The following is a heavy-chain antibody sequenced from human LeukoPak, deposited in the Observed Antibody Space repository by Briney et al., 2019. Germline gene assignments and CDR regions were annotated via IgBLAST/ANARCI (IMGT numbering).Heavy chain of an antibody. V-gene: IGHV4-34*01. CDR3: ARVPDQYCSSTSCGMDV. J-gene: IGHJ6*02. CDR1: GVSFSGYY. D-gene: IGHD2-2*01. CDR2: INHSGST. Sequence: SETLSLTCAVYGVSFSGYYWSWIRQSPGKGLEWIGEINHSGSTNYNPPLKNRVTISVDTSKNHFSLKLSSVTAADTAVYYCARVPDQYCSSTSCGMDVWGQGTTVTVSS.